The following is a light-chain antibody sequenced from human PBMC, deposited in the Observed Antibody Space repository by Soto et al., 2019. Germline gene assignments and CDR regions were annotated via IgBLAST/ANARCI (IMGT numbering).Light chain of an antibody. J-gene: IGKJ1*01. CDR1: QSLLYSDGNTY. V-gene: IGKV2-30*01. CDR3: MEGTYWPPRT. Sequence: DVVMTQSPLSLPVTLGQPASISCRSSQSLLYSDGNTYLSWFQQRPGQSPRRLIYKVSNRDSGVPDRFSGSGSGTDFTLKISRAEAEDVGVSYDMEGTYWPPRTCGQGPKVEIK. CDR2: KVS.